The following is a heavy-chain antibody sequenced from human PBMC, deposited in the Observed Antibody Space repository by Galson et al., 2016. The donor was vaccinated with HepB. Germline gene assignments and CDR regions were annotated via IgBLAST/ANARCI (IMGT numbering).Heavy chain of an antibody. CDR3: ARSPSDSKSDY. J-gene: IGHJ4*02. CDR2: MNPNSGNT. D-gene: IGHD2-21*02. Sequence: SVKVSCKASGYTFTSYDVNWVRQATGQGLEWMGWMNPNSGNTGNAQKFQGRVTMSINTSISTAYMELTSLRSEDTAIYYCARSPSDSKSDYWGQGTLVTVSS. CDR1: GYTFTSYD. V-gene: IGHV1-8*01.